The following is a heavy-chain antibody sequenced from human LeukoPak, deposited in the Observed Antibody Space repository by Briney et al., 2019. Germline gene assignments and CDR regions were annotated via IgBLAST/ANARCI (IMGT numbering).Heavy chain of an antibody. D-gene: IGHD3-10*01. Sequence: ASVKVSCKASGYTFTTYGLSRVRQAPGQGLEWMGWITTYNGDTDYAQKLQGRVTMTADTSTSTAYMELRSLRSDDTAVYYCAIVLPYFGYWGQGTLLTVSS. J-gene: IGHJ4*02. CDR2: ITTYNGDT. CDR3: AIVLPYFGY. V-gene: IGHV1-18*01. CDR1: GYTFTTYG.